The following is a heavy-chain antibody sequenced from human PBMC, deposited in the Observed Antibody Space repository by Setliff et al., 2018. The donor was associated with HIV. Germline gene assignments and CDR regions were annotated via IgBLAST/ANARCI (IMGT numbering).Heavy chain of an antibody. J-gene: IGHJ3*01. CDR3: AKQRYYDGNDGFDV. CDR1: GFTFSTYA. V-gene: IGHV3-23*01. CDR2: ISGSGYP. Sequence: GGSLRLSCVTSGFTFSTYAINWVRLAPGKGLEWVSSISGSGYPYYADSVKGRFTISRDNSKNTLFLQMDSLRAEDTALYYCAKQRYYDGNDGFDVWGQGTMVTVSS. D-gene: IGHD3-3*01.